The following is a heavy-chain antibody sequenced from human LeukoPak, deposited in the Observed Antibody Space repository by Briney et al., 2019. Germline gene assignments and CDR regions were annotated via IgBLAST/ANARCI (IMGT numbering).Heavy chain of an antibody. Sequence: GESLKISCKGSGYSFTSYGISWVRQAPGQGLEWMGWISAYNGNTNYAQKLQGRVTMTTDTSTSTAYMELRSLRSDDTAVYYCARRSSGYLFHWFDPWGQGTLVTVSS. D-gene: IGHD5-18*01. V-gene: IGHV1-18*01. CDR3: ARRSSGYLFHWFDP. CDR2: ISAYNGNT. CDR1: GYSFTSYG. J-gene: IGHJ5*02.